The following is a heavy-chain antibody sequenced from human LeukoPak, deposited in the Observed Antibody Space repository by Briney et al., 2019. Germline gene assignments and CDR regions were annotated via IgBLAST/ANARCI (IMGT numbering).Heavy chain of an antibody. CDR2: ISYDGSNK. CDR1: GFTFSSYG. J-gene: IGHJ4*02. V-gene: IGHV3-30*18. Sequence: GGSLRLSRAASGFTFSSYGMHWVRQAPGKGLEWVAVISYDGSNKYYADSVKGRFTISRDNSKNTLYLQMNSLRAEDTAVYYCAKAVEPYWGQGTLVTVSS. D-gene: IGHD6-19*01. CDR3: AKAVEPY.